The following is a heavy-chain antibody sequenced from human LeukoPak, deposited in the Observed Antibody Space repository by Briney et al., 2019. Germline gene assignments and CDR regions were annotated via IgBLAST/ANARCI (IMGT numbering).Heavy chain of an antibody. J-gene: IGHJ3*01. D-gene: IGHD2-15*01. V-gene: IGHV1-2*02. Sequence: GASVKVSCKASGYTFTDYYILWVRQAPGQGPEWMGWINPNSGGTVYAHIFKGRVTMTRDTSISTVYMELRSLTSDDTAVYYCARDLPKTGCVGASDVWGQGTMVTVSS. CDR3: ARDLPKTGCVGASDV. CDR1: GYTFTDYY. CDR2: INPNSGGT.